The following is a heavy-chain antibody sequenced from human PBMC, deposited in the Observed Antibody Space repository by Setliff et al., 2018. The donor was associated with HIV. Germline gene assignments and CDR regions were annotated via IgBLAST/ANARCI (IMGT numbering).Heavy chain of an antibody. CDR2: ISGSGGST. CDR3: AKDPTTGAVAVYYFDY. J-gene: IGHJ4*02. D-gene: IGHD6-19*01. V-gene: IGHV3-23*01. CDR1: GFTFSSYA. Sequence: PGGSLRLSCSASGFTFSSYAMSWVRQAPGTGLEWVSAISGSGGSTYYADSVKGRFTISRDNSKNTLYRQMNSLRAEDTAVYYCAKDPTTGAVAVYYFDYWGQGTLVTVSS.